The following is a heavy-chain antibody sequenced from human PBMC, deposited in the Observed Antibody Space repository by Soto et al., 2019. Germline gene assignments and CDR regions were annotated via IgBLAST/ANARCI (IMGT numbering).Heavy chain of an antibody. Sequence: GGSLRLSCAASGFTFTSYAMSWVRQAPGKGLDWVPSVSTSGVTYYADSVKGRFTSSRDNSKNTLYLQLNSLRAEDTAVYYCAKNYQFASWGQGTRVTVSS. J-gene: IGHJ4*02. CDR3: AKNYQFAS. D-gene: IGHD2-2*01. CDR1: GFTFTSYA. CDR2: VSTSGVT. V-gene: IGHV3-23*01.